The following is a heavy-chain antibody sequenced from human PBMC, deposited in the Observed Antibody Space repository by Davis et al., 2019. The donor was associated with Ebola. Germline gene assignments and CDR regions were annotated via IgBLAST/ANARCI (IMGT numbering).Heavy chain of an antibody. CDR2: ISSSSTYI. J-gene: IGHJ6*02. CDR3: ASGSLAARPGYYYGMDV. V-gene: IGHV3-21*01. CDR1: GFTFSSYS. Sequence: GASLKTSCAASGFTFSSYSMNWLRPALGKGLEWVSSISSSSTYIYYADSVKGRSTISRDNAKNSLYLQMNSLRAEDTAVYYCASGSLAARPGYYYGMDVWGQGTTVTVSS. D-gene: IGHD6-6*01.